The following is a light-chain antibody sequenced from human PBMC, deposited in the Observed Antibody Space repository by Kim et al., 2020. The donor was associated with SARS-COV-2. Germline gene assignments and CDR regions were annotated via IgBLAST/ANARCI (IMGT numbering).Light chain of an antibody. V-gene: IGLV3-19*01. J-gene: IGLJ3*02. Sequence: ALRQTVTITGQGESLRGYYASWFRQKSGQAPILGIYGDKNRPSGIPDRFSGSGSGNTASLTITGAQAEDEADYYCNSRDSSGNHVLFGGGTQLTVL. CDR3: NSRDSSGNHVL. CDR2: GDK. CDR1: SLRGYY.